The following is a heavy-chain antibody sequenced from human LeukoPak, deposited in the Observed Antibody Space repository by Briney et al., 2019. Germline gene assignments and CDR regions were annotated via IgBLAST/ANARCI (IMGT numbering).Heavy chain of an antibody. J-gene: IGHJ4*02. Sequence: GGSLRLSCAASGFTFSSYSMNWVRQASGKGLEWVSSISSSSSYIYYADSVKGRFTISRDNAKNSLYLQMNSLRAEDTAVYYCARGGQPTYYYDSSGSIDYWGQGTLVTVSS. D-gene: IGHD3-22*01. CDR3: ARGGQPTYYYDSSGSIDY. CDR1: GFTFSSYS. V-gene: IGHV3-21*01. CDR2: ISSSSSYI.